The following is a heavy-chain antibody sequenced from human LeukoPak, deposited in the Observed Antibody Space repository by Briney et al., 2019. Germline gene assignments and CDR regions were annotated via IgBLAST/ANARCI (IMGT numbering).Heavy chain of an antibody. V-gene: IGHV5-10-1*01. CDR2: IDPSDSYT. CDR1: GYSFTSYW. CDR3: ARHGRPSYCSTSCHRDVYYGMAV. Sequence: GESLRISCQGSGYSFTSYWISLVRQMPGKGLEWMGKIDPSDSYTNYSPSFQGHVTISADKSISTAYLQWNSLKASDTAMYYCARHGRPSYCSTSCHRDVYYGMAVWSQGTTVTVSS. J-gene: IGHJ6*02. D-gene: IGHD2-2*01.